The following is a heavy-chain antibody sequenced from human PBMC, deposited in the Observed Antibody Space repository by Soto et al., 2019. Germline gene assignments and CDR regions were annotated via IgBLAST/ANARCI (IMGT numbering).Heavy chain of an antibody. Sequence: GASVKVSCKASGYTFTSYDINWVRQATGQGLEWVGWMNPNSGNTGYAQKFQGRVTMTRNTSISTAYMELSSLRSEDTAVYYCAREIGELLSGYYYYYGMDVWGQGTTVTVSS. CDR3: AREIGELLSGYYYYYGMDV. CDR2: MNPNSGNT. D-gene: IGHD3-10*01. V-gene: IGHV1-8*01. CDR1: GYTFTSYD. J-gene: IGHJ6*02.